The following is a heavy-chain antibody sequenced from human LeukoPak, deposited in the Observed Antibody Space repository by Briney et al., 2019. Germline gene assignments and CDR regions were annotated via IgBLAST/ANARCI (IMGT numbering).Heavy chain of an antibody. CDR2: ITSSGSTI. V-gene: IGHV3-11*04. CDR3: ARVNSPDTSSSWPFDY. J-gene: IGHJ4*02. D-gene: IGHD6-13*01. CDR1: GFSFMDYY. Sequence: PGGSLRLSCAASGFSFMDYYMSWSRQAPGKGLEWISYITSSGSTIYYADSVKGRFTISRDNSKNTLYLQMNSLRAEDTAVYYCARVNSPDTSSSWPFDYWGQGTLVTVSS.